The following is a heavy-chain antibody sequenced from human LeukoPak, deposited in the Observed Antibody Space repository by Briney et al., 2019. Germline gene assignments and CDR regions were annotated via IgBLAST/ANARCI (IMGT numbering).Heavy chain of an antibody. Sequence: SETLSLTCTVSGGSISDYYWSWIRQPPGKELEWIGYIYYSGSTNYNPSLKSRVTISVDTSKNQFSLRLNSMTAADTAVYYCARDRLRNNWYYGMDVWGQGTTVTVSS. V-gene: IGHV4-59*01. J-gene: IGHJ6*02. CDR3: ARDRLRNNWYYGMDV. D-gene: IGHD1-1*01. CDR2: IYYSGST. CDR1: GGSISDYY.